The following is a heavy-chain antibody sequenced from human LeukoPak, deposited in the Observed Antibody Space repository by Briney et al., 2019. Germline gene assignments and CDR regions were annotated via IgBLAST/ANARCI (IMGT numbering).Heavy chain of an antibody. CDR1: GGSISSGDYY. CDR2: LHYSGST. J-gene: IGHJ6*03. D-gene: IGHD3-3*01. CDR3: AKDPRSGYYSDYYYYYMDV. Sequence: SETLSLTCTVSGGSISSGDYYWSWIRQPPGKGLEWIGCLHYSGSTYYNPSLKSRVTISGDTSKNQFSLKLSSVTAADTAVYYCAKDPRSGYYSDYYYYYMDVWGKGTTVTVSS. V-gene: IGHV4-30-4*08.